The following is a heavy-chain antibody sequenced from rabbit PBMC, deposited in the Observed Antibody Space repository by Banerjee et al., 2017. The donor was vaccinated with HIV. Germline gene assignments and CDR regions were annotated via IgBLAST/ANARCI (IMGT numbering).Heavy chain of an antibody. CDR3: ARDPIVVPGVSFNL. J-gene: IGHJ4*01. V-gene: IGHV1S40*01. D-gene: IGHD4-1*01. CDR1: GFSFSSSYW. CDR2: IYTGGSGST. Sequence: QSLEESGGDLVKPGASLTLTCKASGFSFSSSYWISWVRQAPGKGLEWIGCIYTGGSGSTFYASWAKGRFTISKTSSTTVTLQMTSLTAADTATYFCARDPIVVPGVSFNLWGQGTLVTVS.